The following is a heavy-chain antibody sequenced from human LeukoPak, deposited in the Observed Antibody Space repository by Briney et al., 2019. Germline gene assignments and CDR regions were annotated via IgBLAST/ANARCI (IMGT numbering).Heavy chain of an antibody. J-gene: IGHJ6*03. CDR3: ARRGVIRHYYYYYMDV. CDR1: GFTFSSFW. Sequence: GSLRLSCVASGFTFSSFWMSWIRQPPGKGLEWIGEINHSGSTNYNPSLKSRVTISVDTSKNQFSLKLSSVTAADTAVYYCARRGVIRHYYYYYMDVWGKGTTVTVSS. V-gene: IGHV4-34*01. D-gene: IGHD3-10*01. CDR2: INHSGST.